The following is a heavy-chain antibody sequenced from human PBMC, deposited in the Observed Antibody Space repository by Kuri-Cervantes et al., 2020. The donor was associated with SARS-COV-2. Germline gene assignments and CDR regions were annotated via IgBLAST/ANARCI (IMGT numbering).Heavy chain of an antibody. D-gene: IGHD3-3*01. CDR1: GFTLSSHT. CDR3: ARGRDFWSGYQDSYYYYYYMDV. J-gene: IGHJ6*03. CDR2: IRYDGSNK. V-gene: IGHV3-30*02. Sequence: GGSLRLSCAASGFTLSSHTMNWVRQAPGKGLEWVAFIRYDGSNKYYADSVKGRFTISRDNSKNTLYLQMNSLRAEDTAVYYCARGRDFWSGYQDSYYYYYYMDVWGKGTTVTVSS.